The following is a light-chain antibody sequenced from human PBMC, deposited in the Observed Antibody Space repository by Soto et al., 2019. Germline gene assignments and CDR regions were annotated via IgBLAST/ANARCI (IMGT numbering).Light chain of an antibody. CDR3: QSYDSSLSGGV. V-gene: IGLV1-40*01. J-gene: IGLJ2*01. Sequence: QPVLTQLPSVSGAPGQRVTISCTGSSSNSGAGYDVHWYQQLPGTAPKLLIYGNSNRPSGVPDRFSGSKSGTSASLAITGLQAEDEADYYCQSYDSSLSGGVFGGGTKVTVL. CDR2: GNS. CDR1: SSNSGAGYD.